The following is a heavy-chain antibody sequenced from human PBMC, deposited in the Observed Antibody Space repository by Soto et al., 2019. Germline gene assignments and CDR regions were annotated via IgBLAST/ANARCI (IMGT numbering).Heavy chain of an antibody. CDR3: ARMGSYSSSWYYYYYGMDV. V-gene: IGHV3-7*01. Sequence: GGSLRLSCAASGFTFSSYWMSWVRQAPGKGLEWVANIKQDGSEKYYVDSVKGRFTISRDNAKNSLYLQMNSLRAEDTAVYYCARMGSYSSSWYYYYYGMDVWGQGTTVTVSS. J-gene: IGHJ6*02. CDR2: IKQDGSEK. D-gene: IGHD6-13*01. CDR1: GFTFSSYW.